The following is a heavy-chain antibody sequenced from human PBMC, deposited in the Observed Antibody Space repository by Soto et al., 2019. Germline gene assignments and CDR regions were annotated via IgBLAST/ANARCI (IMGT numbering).Heavy chain of an antibody. CDR2: IYPGDSDT. CDR3: GRLFFPLHTFTSGAFGDLVWGIYRYTGGRGAFDF. CDR1: GYSFTSYW. V-gene: IGHV5-51*01. D-gene: IGHD3-16*02. Sequence: GESLKISCKGSGYSFTSYWIGWVRQMPGKGLEWMGIIYPGDSDTRYSPSFQGQVTISADKSISTAYLQWSSLKASDTAMYYCGRLFFPLHTFTSGAFGDLVWGIYRYTGGRGAFDFWGQGTRVTVSS. J-gene: IGHJ3*01.